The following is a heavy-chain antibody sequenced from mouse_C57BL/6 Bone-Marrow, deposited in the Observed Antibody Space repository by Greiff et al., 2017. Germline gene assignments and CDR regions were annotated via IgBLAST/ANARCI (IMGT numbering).Heavy chain of an antibody. CDR3: VRQAYSQVYFDY. CDR1: GFSFNTYA. CDR2: IRSKSNNYAT. D-gene: IGHD2-10*01. V-gene: IGHV10-1*01. J-gene: IGHJ2*01. Sequence: EVKLVESGGGLVQPKGSLKLSCAASGFSFNTYAMNWVRQAPGKGLEWVARIRSKSNNYATYYADSVKDRFTISRDDSESMLYLQMNNLKTEDTAMYYCVRQAYSQVYFDYWGQGTTLTVSS.